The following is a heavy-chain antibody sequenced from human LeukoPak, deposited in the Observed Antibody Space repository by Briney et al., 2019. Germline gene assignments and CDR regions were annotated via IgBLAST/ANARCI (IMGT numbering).Heavy chain of an antibody. CDR3: ARPSRSRPEAFDI. Sequence: GEALKISCKGSGYSFTSYWIGGGRQMPGKGLEWMGIIYPGDSDTRYSPSFQGQVTISADKSISTAYLQWSSLKASDTAMYYCARPSRSRPEAFDIWGQGTMVTVSS. CDR2: IYPGDSDT. CDR1: GYSFTSYW. D-gene: IGHD1-14*01. V-gene: IGHV5-51*01. J-gene: IGHJ3*02.